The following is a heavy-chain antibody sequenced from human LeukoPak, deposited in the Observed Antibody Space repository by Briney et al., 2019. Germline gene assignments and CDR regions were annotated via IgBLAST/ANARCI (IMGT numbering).Heavy chain of an antibody. CDR2: IWYDESKN. J-gene: IGHJ4*02. CDR1: GFTFSSYG. D-gene: IGHD3/OR15-3a*01. V-gene: IGHV3-33*01. Sequence: PGGSLRLSCAASGFTFSSYGMHWVRQAPGKGLEWVGFIWYDESKNSHADSVKGRFTISRDNSKNTLYLQMDSLRAEDTAVYYCARDAGERWTVDFDYWGQGTLVTVSS. CDR3: ARDAGERWTVDFDY.